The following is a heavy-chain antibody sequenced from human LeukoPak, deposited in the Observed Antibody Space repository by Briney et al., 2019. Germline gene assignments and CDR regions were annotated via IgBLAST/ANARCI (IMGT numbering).Heavy chain of an antibody. Sequence: GGSLRLSCAAPVFTFIIYELNWVRQAPGRGLEWVSYISSSGSTIYYADSVKGRFTISRDNAKNSLYRQMNSLRAEDTAVYYCARAGSIWGSGYVHFDYWGQGTLVTVSS. CDR1: VFTFIIYE. D-gene: IGHD5-12*01. J-gene: IGHJ4*02. V-gene: IGHV3-48*03. CDR3: ARAGSIWGSGYVHFDY. CDR2: ISSSGSTI.